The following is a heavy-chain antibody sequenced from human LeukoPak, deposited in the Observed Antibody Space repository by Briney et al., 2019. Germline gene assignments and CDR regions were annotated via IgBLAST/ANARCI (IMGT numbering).Heavy chain of an antibody. Sequence: ASVKVSCKAAGYTFTAYYLQWVRQAPGQGLEWMGWTNIHSGGTNYAQKFQGRVTMTRDTSISTAYVELSRLSSDDTAVYYCARDGDGYNLGYWGQGTLVTVSS. CDR2: TNIHSGGT. CDR1: GYTFTAYY. D-gene: IGHD5-24*01. J-gene: IGHJ4*02. CDR3: ARDGDGYNLGY. V-gene: IGHV1-2*02.